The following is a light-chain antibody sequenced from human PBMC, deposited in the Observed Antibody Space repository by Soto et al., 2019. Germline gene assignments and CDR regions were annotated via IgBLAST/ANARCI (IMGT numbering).Light chain of an antibody. CDR3: QQRSNWLWT. V-gene: IGKV3-11*01. Sequence: EILMTQSPSTLSVSPGERATLSCRASQSVSRYLAWYQQKPGQAPRLLIYDASNRATGIPARFSGSGSGTDFTLTISSLEPEDFEVYYCQQRSNWLWTFGQGTKVDIK. CDR1: QSVSRY. J-gene: IGKJ1*01. CDR2: DAS.